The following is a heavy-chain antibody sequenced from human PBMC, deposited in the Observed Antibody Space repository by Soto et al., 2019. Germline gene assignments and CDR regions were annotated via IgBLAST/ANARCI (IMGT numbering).Heavy chain of an antibody. CDR3: AREIGDWFDP. V-gene: IGHV2-5*02. CDR2: IYWDDDK. D-gene: IGHD3-22*01. J-gene: IGHJ5*02. CDR1: GFSLSTSGVG. Sequence: QITLKESGTPLVKPTQTLTLTCTFSGFSLSTSGVGVGWIRQPPGKALEWLALIYWDDDKRYSPSLKNRLTITKDTSKNQVVLTMTNMDPVDTATYYCAREIGDWFDPWGQGTLVTVSS.